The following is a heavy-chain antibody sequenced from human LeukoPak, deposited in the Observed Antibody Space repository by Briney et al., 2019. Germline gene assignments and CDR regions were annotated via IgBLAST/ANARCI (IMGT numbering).Heavy chain of an antibody. V-gene: IGHV4-34*01. Sequence: SETLSLTCGVYGGSFSGYFWSWIRQSPGKGLEWIGEVNHDGSTNYNPSLKGRVTILVDTYKNHFLLKLSSVSAADTAVYYCARARRGSGWSNWGQGTLVTVSS. CDR1: GGSFSGYF. CDR3: ARARRGSGWSN. J-gene: IGHJ4*02. D-gene: IGHD6-19*01. CDR2: VNHDGST.